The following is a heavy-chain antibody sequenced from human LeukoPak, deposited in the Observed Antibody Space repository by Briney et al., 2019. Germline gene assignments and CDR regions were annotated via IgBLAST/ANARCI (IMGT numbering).Heavy chain of an antibody. V-gene: IGHV4-38-2*02. J-gene: IGHJ4*01. CDR3: PVDRATTVSTGPFDI. D-gene: IGHD4-11*01. CDR2: IYHSGST. Sequence: SETLSRNCTVSGYSLSSVYYWGWIRQPPGKGLEWIGSIYHSGSTYYNLPLKSPVTISVYTSKNQFSLKLIPVTDQATAVYYCPVDRATTVSTGPFDIWAHGTLVTVSS. CDR1: GYSLSSVYY.